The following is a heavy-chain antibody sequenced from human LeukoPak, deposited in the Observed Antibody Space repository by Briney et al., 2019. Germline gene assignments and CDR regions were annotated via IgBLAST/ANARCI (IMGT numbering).Heavy chain of an antibody. CDR3: ANGLSGSYYNAFYYYGVDV. V-gene: IGHV3-30*18. J-gene: IGHJ6*02. CDR1: GFTFSSYG. Sequence: GGSLRLSCAASGFTFSSYGMHWVRQAPGKGLEWVAVISYDGSNKYYADSVKGRFTISRDNSKNTLYLQMNSLRAEDMAVYYCANGLSGSYYNAFYYYGVDVWGQGTTVTVSS. D-gene: IGHD3-10*01. CDR2: ISYDGSNK.